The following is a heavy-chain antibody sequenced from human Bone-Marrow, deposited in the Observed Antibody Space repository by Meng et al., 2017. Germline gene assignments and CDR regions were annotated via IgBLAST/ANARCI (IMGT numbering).Heavy chain of an antibody. Sequence: ASVKVSCKASAYTPSSDGFIWVRQAPGQGLEWLGWINTYNGKTDYAQKFQGRITMTADTFTSTAYMELRNLRSDDTAVYYCATRGNPYLNCWGQGTLVTVSS. CDR2: INTYNGKT. V-gene: IGHV1-18*01. J-gene: IGHJ4*02. CDR3: ATRGNPYLNC. CDR1: AYTPSSDG.